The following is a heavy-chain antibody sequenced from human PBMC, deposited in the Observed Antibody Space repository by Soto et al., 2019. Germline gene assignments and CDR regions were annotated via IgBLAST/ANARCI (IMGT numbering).Heavy chain of an antibody. CDR3: ANMGRTGVDY. J-gene: IGHJ4*02. D-gene: IGHD3-10*01. V-gene: IGHV2-5*01. CDR2: IYWNDEK. CDR1: GFSVSTLGVS. Sequence: QITLRESGPTLVKPTQTLTLTCSVSGFSVSTLGVSVAWIRQTPGRALEWLGHIYWNDEKPYPPSLQRRLTSSKDTSMNQVVLIMTNVEHVDTTTYYCANMGRTGVDYWGQGTLVIVSS.